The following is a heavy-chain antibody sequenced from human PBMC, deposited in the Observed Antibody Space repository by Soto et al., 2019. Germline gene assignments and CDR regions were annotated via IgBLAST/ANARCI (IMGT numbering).Heavy chain of an antibody. CDR1: GGSISSSSNY. CDR2: IYYSGST. V-gene: IGHV4-39*01. J-gene: IGHJ4*02. D-gene: IGHD3-3*01. CDR3: ARDDFWSGYNDY. Sequence: SETLSLTCTVSGGSISSSSNYWGWIRQPPGKGLEWIGSIYYSGSTYYNPSLKSRVTISVDTSKNQFSMKLSSVTAADTAVYYCARDDFWSGYNDYWGQGTLVTVSS.